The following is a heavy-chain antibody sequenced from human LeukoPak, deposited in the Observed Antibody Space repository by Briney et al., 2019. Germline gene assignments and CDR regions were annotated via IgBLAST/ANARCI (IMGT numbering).Heavy chain of an antibody. CDR1: GYTFTSYA. V-gene: IGHV1-3*01. J-gene: IGHJ4*02. CDR2: INAGNGNT. Sequence: GASVKVSCKASGYTFTSYAMYWVRQAPGQRLEWMGWINAGNGNTKYSQKFQGRVTITRDTSANTAYMELSSLRSEDTAVYYCARDREGGSYWLGYYFDYWGQGTLVTVSS. D-gene: IGHD1-26*01. CDR3: ARDREGGSYWLGYYFDY.